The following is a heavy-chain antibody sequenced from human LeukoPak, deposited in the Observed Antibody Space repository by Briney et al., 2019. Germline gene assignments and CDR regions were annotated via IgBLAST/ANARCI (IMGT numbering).Heavy chain of an antibody. Sequence: SETLSLTCTVSGGSISSYYWSWIRQPPGKGLEWIGYIYYSGSTNYNPSLKSRVTISVDTSKNQFSLKLSSVTAADTAVYYCARAKVYYYDSSGYLARSGHYFDYWGQGTLVTVSS. J-gene: IGHJ4*02. V-gene: IGHV4-59*12. CDR1: GGSISSYY. CDR2: IYYSGST. D-gene: IGHD3-22*01. CDR3: ARAKVYYYDSSGYLARSGHYFDY.